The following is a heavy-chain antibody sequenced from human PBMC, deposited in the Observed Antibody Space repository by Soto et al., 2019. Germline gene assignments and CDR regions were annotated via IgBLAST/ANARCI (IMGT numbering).Heavy chain of an antibody. CDR2: FFWDDDK. V-gene: IGHV2-5*02. Sequence: SGPTLVNPTQTLTLTCTFSGFSLSTNGVGVGWMRQPPGEALEWLALFFWDDDKRYSPSLKSRLTITKDTSKNQVVLTMTNTDPVDTATHYCVHSLRRDNCRGGNCYRFDVWGQGTPVTVSS. J-gene: IGHJ5*02. CDR1: GFSLSTNGVG. CDR3: VHSLRRDNCRGGNCYRFDV. D-gene: IGHD2-15*01.